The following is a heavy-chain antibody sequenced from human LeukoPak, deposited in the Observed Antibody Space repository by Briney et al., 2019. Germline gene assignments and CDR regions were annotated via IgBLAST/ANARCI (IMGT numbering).Heavy chain of an antibody. D-gene: IGHD3-10*01. CDR3: AREYYGSGSYPSFDY. CDR2: IYYSGST. J-gene: IGHJ4*02. V-gene: IGHV4-39*07. Sequence: RSSETLSLTCTVSGGSISSSSYYWGWIRQPPGKGLEWIGSIYYSGSTYYYPSLKSRVTISVDTSKNQFSLKLSSVTAADTAVYYCAREYYGSGSYPSFDYWGQGTLVTVSS. CDR1: GGSISSSSYY.